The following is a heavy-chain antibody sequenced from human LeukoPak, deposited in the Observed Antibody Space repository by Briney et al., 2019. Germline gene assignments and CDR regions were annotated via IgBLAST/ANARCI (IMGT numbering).Heavy chain of an antibody. J-gene: IGHJ4*02. CDR3: TRGLVSSEYPPTFVPDY. CDR1: GFTFRNYA. V-gene: IGHV3-21*01. CDR2: ISITGYYI. D-gene: IGHD2/OR15-2a*01. Sequence: GGSLRLSCAASGFTFRNYAMNWVRQAPGKGLEWVSSISITGYYINDADSVKGRFTISRDNSKNSLFLQMNSLRDEDTAVYYCTRGLVSSEYPPTFVPDYWSQGTLVTVSS.